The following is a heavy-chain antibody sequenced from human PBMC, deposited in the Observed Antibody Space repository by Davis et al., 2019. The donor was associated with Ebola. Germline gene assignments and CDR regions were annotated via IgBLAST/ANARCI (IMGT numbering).Heavy chain of an antibody. Sequence: GESLKISCAASGFTFSSYAMHWVRQAPGKGLEWVAVISYDGSNKYYADSVKGRFTISRDNSKNTLYLQMNSLRAEDTAVYYCARELYYDYVWGSYRFFDYWGQGTLVTVSS. CDR3: ARELYYDYVWGSYRFFDY. J-gene: IGHJ4*02. CDR2: ISYDGSNK. V-gene: IGHV3-30*04. CDR1: GFTFSSYA. D-gene: IGHD3-16*02.